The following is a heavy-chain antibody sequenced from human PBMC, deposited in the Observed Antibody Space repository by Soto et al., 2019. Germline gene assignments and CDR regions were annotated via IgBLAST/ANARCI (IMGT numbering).Heavy chain of an antibody. D-gene: IGHD3-10*01. CDR3: ARDDYYGSGSYYTF. V-gene: IGHV1-69*08. Sequence: QVQLVQSGAEVKKPGSSVKVSCKASGGTFSSYTIRWVRQAPGQGLEWMGRIIPILGIANYAQKFQGRVTITADKSTSTAYMDLSSLRSEDTAVYYCARDDYYGSGSYYTFWGRGTLVTVSS. CDR1: GGTFSSYT. J-gene: IGHJ2*01. CDR2: IIPILGIA.